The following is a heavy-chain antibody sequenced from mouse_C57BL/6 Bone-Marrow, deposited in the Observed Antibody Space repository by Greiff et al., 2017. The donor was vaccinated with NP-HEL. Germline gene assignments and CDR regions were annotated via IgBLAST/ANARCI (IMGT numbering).Heavy chain of an antibody. J-gene: IGHJ4*01. D-gene: IGHD4-1*01. V-gene: IGHV1-19*01. CDR2: IIPYNGGT. CDR3: ASSGYYAMDY. CDR1: GYTFTDFY. Sequence: EVQLQQSGPVLVKPGASVKMSCKASGYTFTDFYMYRVKQSHGKSFVWIGVIIPYNGGTSYNQKFKGKSTLTVDTSFSTAYMELNSLTSEDSAVYYCASSGYYAMDYWGQGTSVTVSS.